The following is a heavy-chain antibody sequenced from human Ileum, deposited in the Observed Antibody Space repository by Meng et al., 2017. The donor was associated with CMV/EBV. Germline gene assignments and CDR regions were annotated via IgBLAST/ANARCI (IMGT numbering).Heavy chain of an antibody. CDR1: GFTFSKYS. Sequence: SGFTFSKYSINWVRQAPGKGLEWVSSISRRSTYMYYADSVKGRFTISRDNAKNSLYLHMNSLRAEDTAVYYCARGELGSNYGWFDPWGQGTLVTVSS. D-gene: IGHD4-11*01. CDR3: ARGELGSNYGWFDP. CDR2: ISRRSTYM. J-gene: IGHJ5*02. V-gene: IGHV3-21*01.